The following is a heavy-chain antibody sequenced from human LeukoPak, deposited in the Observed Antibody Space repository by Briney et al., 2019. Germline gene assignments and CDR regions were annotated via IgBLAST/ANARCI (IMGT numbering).Heavy chain of an antibody. Sequence: PGGSLRLSCAASGSTFSTYAMSWVRQAPGKGLEWVSVISGSGGSTYYADSGKGRFTISRDNSKNTVYMQMNSLRPEDTAVYYCAKVSIIGGSASPGRTGNYYGMDVWGQGTSITVSS. CDR3: AKVSIIGGSASPGRTGNYYGMDV. J-gene: IGHJ6*02. CDR2: ISGSGGST. D-gene: IGHD1-26*01. CDR1: GSTFSTYA. V-gene: IGHV3-23*01.